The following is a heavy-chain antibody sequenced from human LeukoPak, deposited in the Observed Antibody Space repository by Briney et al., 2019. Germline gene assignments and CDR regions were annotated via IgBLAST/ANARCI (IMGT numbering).Heavy chain of an antibody. J-gene: IGHJ4*02. CDR2: IRNKANSYRT. Sequence: GRSLRLSCAVSGCTISSHYKDWIRHAQAEGLGLIGRIRNKANSYRTEFAASAKGRFTLSIDDSKNSLYLQMNSLKTEDTALYYCGRAGSFSPIEYWGQGTLVTVSS. CDR1: GCTISSHY. D-gene: IGHD2/OR15-2a*01. V-gene: IGHV3-72*01. CDR3: GRAGSFSPIEY.